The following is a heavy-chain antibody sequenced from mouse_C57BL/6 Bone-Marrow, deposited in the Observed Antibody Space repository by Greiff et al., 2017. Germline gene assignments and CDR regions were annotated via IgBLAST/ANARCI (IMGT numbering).Heavy chain of an antibody. CDR2: IHPNSGST. CDR3: AREGRWDGAMDY. D-gene: IGHD4-1*01. V-gene: IGHV1-64*01. CDR1: GYTFTSYW. J-gene: IGHJ4*01. Sequence: QVQLQQPGAELVKPGASVKWSCKASGYTFTSYWMHWVKQRPGQGLEWIGMIHPNSGSTNYNEKFKSKATLTVDKSSSTAYMQLSSLTSEASAVYYCAREGRWDGAMDYWGQGTSVTVSS.